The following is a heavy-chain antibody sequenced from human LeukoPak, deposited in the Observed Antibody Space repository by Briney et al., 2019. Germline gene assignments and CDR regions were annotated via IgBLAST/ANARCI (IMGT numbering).Heavy chain of an antibody. CDR3: ARQMIAAGKNYYGMDV. CDR1: GGSISSYY. CDR2: IYTSGST. Sequence: SETLSLTCTVSGGSISSYYWTWIRQPAGKGLEWIGRIYTSGSTNYNPSLKSQVTMSVDTSNNQFSLNLSSVTAADTAVYYCARQMIAAGKNYYGMDVWGQGTTVTVSS. D-gene: IGHD6-13*01. J-gene: IGHJ6*02. V-gene: IGHV4-4*07.